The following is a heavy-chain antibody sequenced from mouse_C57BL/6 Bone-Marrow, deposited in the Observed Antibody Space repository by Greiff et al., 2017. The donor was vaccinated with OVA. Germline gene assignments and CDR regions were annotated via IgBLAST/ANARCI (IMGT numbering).Heavy chain of an antibody. J-gene: IGHJ2*01. D-gene: IGHD1-1*01. CDR3: ARHGDNGSFFDY. CDR1: GFTFSSYG. V-gene: IGHV5-6*01. CDR2: ISSGGSYT. Sequence: EVNVVESGGDLVKPGGSLKLSCAASGFTFSSYGMSWVRQTPDKRLEWVATISSGGSYTYYPDSVKGRFTISRDNAKNTLYLQMSRLKTEDTAMYYCARHGDNGSFFDYWGQGTTLTVSS.